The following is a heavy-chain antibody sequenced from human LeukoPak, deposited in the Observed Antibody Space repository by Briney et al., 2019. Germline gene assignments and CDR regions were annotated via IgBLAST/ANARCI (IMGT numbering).Heavy chain of an antibody. CDR2: IISDGSRT. Sequence: GGSLRLSCAASGFTFSNYWMYWVRQASGKGLVWVSQIISDGSRTYYADSVKGRFTISRDNTKNTLYLQMNSLRAEDTAVYYCARDKGAGSGSYYDYWGQGTLVTVSS. CDR3: ARDKGAGSGSYYDY. V-gene: IGHV3-74*01. J-gene: IGHJ4*02. D-gene: IGHD3-10*01. CDR1: GFTFSNYW.